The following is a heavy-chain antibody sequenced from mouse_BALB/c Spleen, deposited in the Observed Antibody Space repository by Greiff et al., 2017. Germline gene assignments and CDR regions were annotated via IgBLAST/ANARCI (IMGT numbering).Heavy chain of an antibody. CDR3: ARSDTTVVDAWFAY. CDR2: IYPYNGGT. Sequence: VQLKESGPELVKPGASVKISCKASGYTFTDYNMHWVKQSHGKSLEWIGYIYPYNGGTGYNQKFKSKATLTVDNSSSTAYMELRSLTSEDSAVYYCARSDTTVVDAWFAYWGQGTLVTVSA. V-gene: IGHV1S29*02. CDR1: GYTFTDYN. J-gene: IGHJ3*01. D-gene: IGHD1-1*01.